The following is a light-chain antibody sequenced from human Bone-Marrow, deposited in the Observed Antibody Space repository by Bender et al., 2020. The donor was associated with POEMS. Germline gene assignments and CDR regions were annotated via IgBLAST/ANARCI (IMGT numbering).Light chain of an antibody. CDR1: SGHSTYA. V-gene: IGLV4-69*01. Sequence: QLVLTQPPSASASLGASVRLTCTLSSGHSTYAIAWHQQQPEKGPRYLMKLNSDGSHSKGDEIPDRFSGSSSGADRYLTISSLQSEDEADYYCQTWGTGNRVYFGGGTKLTVL. CDR2: LNSDGSH. CDR3: QTWGTGNRVY. J-gene: IGLJ2*01.